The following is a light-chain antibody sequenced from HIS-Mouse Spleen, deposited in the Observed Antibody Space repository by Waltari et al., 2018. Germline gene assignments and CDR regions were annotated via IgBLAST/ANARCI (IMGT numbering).Light chain of an antibody. J-gene: IGLJ2*01. CDR2: EDS. CDR1: NIGSKS. Sequence: SYVLTQPPSVSVAPGKTARITCGGNNIGSKSVHWYQQKPGQAPVLVVYEDSDRPTGIHERFSGSNSGNTATLTISRVEAGDEADYYCQVWDSSSDHVVFGGGTKLTVL. V-gene: IGLV3-21*03. CDR3: QVWDSSSDHVV.